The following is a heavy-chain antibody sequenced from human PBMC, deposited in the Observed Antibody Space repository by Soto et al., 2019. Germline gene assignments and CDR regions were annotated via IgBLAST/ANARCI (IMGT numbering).Heavy chain of an antibody. Sequence: QSPLKEAGPTLVQPTQTLTLTCILSGFSLSTSGVGVGWIRQPPGKALERLALIYSDDDKRYSPPLRSRLTNTNDASKNQAVLTMTNMDPLYKAKYHYLQSRCGGDCLQSYASHDYYGMDL. J-gene: IGHJ6*01. D-gene: IGHD2-21*02. CDR1: GFSLSTSGVG. CDR3: LQSRCGGDCLQSYASHDYYGMDL. CDR2: IYSDDDK. V-gene: IGHV2-5*02.